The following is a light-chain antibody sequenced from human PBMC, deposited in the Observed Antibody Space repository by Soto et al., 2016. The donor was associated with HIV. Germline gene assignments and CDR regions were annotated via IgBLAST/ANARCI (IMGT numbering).Light chain of an antibody. CDR2: KTS. CDR3: QQYYSSPLT. Sequence: DVQMTQSPSTLSASVGDSVTITCRASQSIGFWLAWYQQEPGKAPKVLIYKTSNLKSGVPSRFSGSGSGTHFSLTISSLQPDDFATYYCQQYYSSPLTFGGGTKVEIK. J-gene: IGKJ4*01. CDR1: QSIGFW. V-gene: IGKV1-5*03.